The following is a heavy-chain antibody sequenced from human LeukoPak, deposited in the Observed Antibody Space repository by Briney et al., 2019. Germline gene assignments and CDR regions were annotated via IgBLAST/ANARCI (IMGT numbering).Heavy chain of an antibody. CDR1: GFTFSSYS. D-gene: IGHD6-19*01. V-gene: IGHV3-21*01. J-gene: IGHJ4*02. Sequence: GGSLRLSCAASGFTFSSYSMNWVRQAPGKGLEWVSSISSSNSYIYYADSVKGRFTISRDNAKNSLYLQMNSLRAEDTAVYYCARGSVAVAGTVDYWGQGTLVTVSS. CDR2: ISSSNSYI. CDR3: ARGSVAVAGTVDY.